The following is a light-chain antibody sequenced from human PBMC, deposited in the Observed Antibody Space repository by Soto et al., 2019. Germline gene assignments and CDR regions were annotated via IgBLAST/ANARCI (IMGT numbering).Light chain of an antibody. Sequence: EIVMTQSPATLSVVPGERATISCRASQSVSSNLAWYQHKPGQAPRLLTYGASTWPTGIPSSFSGSGSGTEFTLTISSLQPEDFAVYYCQQYYNWPRTFGQGTKVEIK. CDR3: QQYYNWPRT. CDR1: QSVSSN. CDR2: GAS. V-gene: IGKV3-15*01. J-gene: IGKJ1*01.